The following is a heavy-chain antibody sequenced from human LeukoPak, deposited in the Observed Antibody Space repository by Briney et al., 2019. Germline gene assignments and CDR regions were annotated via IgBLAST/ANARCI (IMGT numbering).Heavy chain of an antibody. D-gene: IGHD3-10*01. V-gene: IGHV1-24*01. CDR1: GYTLTELS. CDR2: FDPEDGET. J-gene: IGHJ4*02. Sequence: ASVKVSCKVSGYTLTELSMHWVRQAPGKGLEWMGGFDPEDGETIYAQKFQGRVTMTEDTSTDTAYMELSSLRSEDTAVYYCARDLYGSGSLSFDYWGQGTLVTVSS. CDR3: ARDLYGSGSLSFDY.